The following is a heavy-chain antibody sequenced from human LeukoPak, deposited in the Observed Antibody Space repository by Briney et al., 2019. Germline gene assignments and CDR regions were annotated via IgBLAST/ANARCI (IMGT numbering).Heavy chain of an antibody. CDR1: GYTFTGYD. CDR3: ARGRGGSSSWYLYRYYYYYMDV. V-gene: IGHV1-8*01. CDR2: MNPNSGNT. D-gene: IGHD6-13*01. J-gene: IGHJ6*03. Sequence: ASVKVSCKASGYTFTGYDINWVRQATGQGLEWMGWMNPNSGNTGYAQKFQGRVTMTRNTSISTAYMELSSLRSEDTAVYYCARGRGGSSSWYLYRYYYYYMDVWGKGTTVTVSS.